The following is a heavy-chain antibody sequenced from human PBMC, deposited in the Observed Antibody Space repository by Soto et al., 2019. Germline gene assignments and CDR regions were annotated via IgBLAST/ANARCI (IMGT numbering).Heavy chain of an antibody. CDR1: GFTFGDYA. V-gene: IGHV3-49*04. CDR2: IRSKAYGGTT. Sequence: GGSLRLSCTASGFTFGDYAMSWVRQAPGKWLEWVGFIRSKAYGGTTEYAASVKGRFTISRDDSKSIAYLQMNSLKTEDTAVYYCTRGFNYYDSSGEMDVWGQGXTVTVYS. J-gene: IGHJ6*02. CDR3: TRGFNYYDSSGEMDV. D-gene: IGHD3-22*01.